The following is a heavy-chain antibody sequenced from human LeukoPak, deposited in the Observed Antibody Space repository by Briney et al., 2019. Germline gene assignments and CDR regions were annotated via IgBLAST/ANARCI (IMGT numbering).Heavy chain of an antibody. Sequence: GASVKVSCKASGGTFSSYAISWVRQAPGQGLEWMGRIIPILGIANYAQKFQGRVTITADKFTSTAYMELSSLRSEDTAVYYCARDYYDSSGYYSPLDYWGQGTLVTVSS. V-gene: IGHV1-69*04. D-gene: IGHD3-22*01. CDR2: IIPILGIA. CDR1: GGTFSSYA. CDR3: ARDYYDSSGYYSPLDY. J-gene: IGHJ4*02.